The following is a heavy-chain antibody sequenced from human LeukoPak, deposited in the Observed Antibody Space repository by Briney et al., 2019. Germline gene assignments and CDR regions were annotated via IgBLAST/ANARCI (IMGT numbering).Heavy chain of an antibody. J-gene: IGHJ3*02. CDR3: ARIYCGGDCYSGAFDI. Sequence: GESLKISCKGSGYSFTSYWIGWVRQMPGKGLEWMGIIYPGDSDTGYSPSFQGQVTIPADKSISTAYLQWSSLKASDTAMYYCARIYCGGDCYSGAFDIWGQGTMVTVSS. V-gene: IGHV5-51*01. CDR1: GYSFTSYW. CDR2: IYPGDSDT. D-gene: IGHD2-21*02.